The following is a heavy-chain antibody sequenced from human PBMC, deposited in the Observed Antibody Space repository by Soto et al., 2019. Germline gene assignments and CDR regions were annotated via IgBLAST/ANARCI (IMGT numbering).Heavy chain of an antibody. CDR1: GYSFTSYW. V-gene: IGHV5-10-1*01. D-gene: IGHD6-19*01. Sequence: GESLKISCKGSGYSFTSYWISWVRQMPGKGLEWMGRIDPSDSYTNYSPSFQGHVTISADKSISTAYLQWSSLKASDTAMYYCARHRAAVADTTYGMDVWGQGTTVTVSS. CDR3: ARHRAAVADTTYGMDV. J-gene: IGHJ6*02. CDR2: IDPSDSYT.